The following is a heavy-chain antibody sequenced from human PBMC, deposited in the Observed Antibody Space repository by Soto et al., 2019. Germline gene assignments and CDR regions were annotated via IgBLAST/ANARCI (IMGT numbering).Heavy chain of an antibody. CDR1: GFTFSSYS. CDR2: ISSSSSYI. J-gene: IGHJ3*02. V-gene: IGHV3-21*01. Sequence: EVQLVESGGGLVQPGGSLRLSCAASGFTFSSYSMNWVRQAPGKGLEWVSSISSSSSYIYYADSVKGRFTISRDNAKNSLYLQMNSLRAEDTAVYYCARIQLVYDAFDIWGQGTMVTVSS. CDR3: ARIQLVYDAFDI. D-gene: IGHD6-6*01.